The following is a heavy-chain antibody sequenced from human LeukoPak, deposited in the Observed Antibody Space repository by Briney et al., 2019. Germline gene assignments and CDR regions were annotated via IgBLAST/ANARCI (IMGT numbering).Heavy chain of an antibody. CDR1: RFTFSSYG. D-gene: IGHD4-23*01. CDR3: ARAAVVTSPFDY. CDR2: ISSSGGTI. Sequence: GGSLRLSCAASRFTFSSYGMHWVRQAPGKGLEWVSYISSSGGTIYFADSVKDRFTISRDNAKNSLDLQMNSLRAEDTAMYYCARAAVVTSPFDYWGQGTLVTVSS. J-gene: IGHJ4*02. V-gene: IGHV3-48*04.